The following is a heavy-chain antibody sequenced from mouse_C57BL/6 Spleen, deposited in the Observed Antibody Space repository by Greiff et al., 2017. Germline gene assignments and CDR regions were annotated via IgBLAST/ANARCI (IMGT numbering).Heavy chain of an antibody. J-gene: IGHJ4*01. CDR2: INPNYGTT. V-gene: IGHV1-39*01. CDR1: GYSFTDYN. Sequence: EVQGVESGPELVKPGASVKISCKASGYSFTDYNMNWVKQSNGKSLEWIGVINPNYGTTSYNQKFKGKATLTVDQSSSTAYMQLNSLTSEDSAVYYCARRRVYGSSDYAMDYWGQGTSVTVSA. D-gene: IGHD1-1*01. CDR3: ARRRVYGSSDYAMDY.